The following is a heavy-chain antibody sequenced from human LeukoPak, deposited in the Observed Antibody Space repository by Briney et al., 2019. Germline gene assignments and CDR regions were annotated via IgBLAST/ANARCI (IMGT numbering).Heavy chain of an antibody. Sequence: GGFLRLSCAASGFIFSSYAMSWVRQAPGKGLEWVSVISGSGGSTYYADSVKGRFYISRDNSKNTLFLQMNSLRAEDTAVYYCAKDPSGSGSLNWFDPWGQGTLVTVSS. CDR2: ISGSGGST. CDR1: GFIFSSYA. V-gene: IGHV3-23*01. J-gene: IGHJ5*02. CDR3: AKDPSGSGSLNWFDP. D-gene: IGHD3-10*01.